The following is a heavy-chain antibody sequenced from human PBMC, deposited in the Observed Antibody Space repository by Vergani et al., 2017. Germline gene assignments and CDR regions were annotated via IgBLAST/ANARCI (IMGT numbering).Heavy chain of an antibody. V-gene: IGHV3-7*03. Sequence: EVQLVESGGGLVQPGGSLRLSCAASGFTFSSYWMSWVRQAPGKGLEWVANIKQDGSEKYYVDSVKGRFTISIDNAKNSLYLQMNSLRAEDTAVYYCAREGEGGFWSGYYDYWGQGTLVTVSS. CDR2: IKQDGSEK. CDR1: GFTFSSYW. J-gene: IGHJ4*02. CDR3: AREGEGGFWSGYYDY. D-gene: IGHD3-3*01.